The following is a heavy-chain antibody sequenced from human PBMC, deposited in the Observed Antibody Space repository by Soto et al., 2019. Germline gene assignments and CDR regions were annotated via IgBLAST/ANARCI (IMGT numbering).Heavy chain of an antibody. Sequence: QVQLVQSGAEEKKPGASVKVSCKASGYTFTGYAMHWVRQAPGQRLEWMGWINAGNGNTKYSQKFQGRVTVTRDTAAIAAYMELSSLSSEATAVYYCARAVAVAADLDYWGQGTLVTVSS. CDR3: ARAVAVAADLDY. CDR2: INAGNGNT. V-gene: IGHV1-3*05. CDR1: GYTFTGYA. D-gene: IGHD6-19*01. J-gene: IGHJ4*02.